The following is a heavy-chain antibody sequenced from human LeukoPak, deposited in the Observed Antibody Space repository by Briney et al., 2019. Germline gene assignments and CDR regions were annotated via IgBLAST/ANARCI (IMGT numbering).Heavy chain of an antibody. CDR2: IYTSGST. D-gene: IGHD3-3*01. CDR1: GGSISSYY. J-gene: IGHJ3*02. CDR3: ARGAYDFWSGYYHDASDI. Sequence: PSETLSLTCTVSGGSISSYYWSWIRQPAGKGLEWIGRIYTSGSTNYNPSLKSRVTMSVDTSKNQFSLKLSSVTAADTAVYYCARGAYDFWSGYYHDASDIWGQGTMVNVSS. V-gene: IGHV4-4*07.